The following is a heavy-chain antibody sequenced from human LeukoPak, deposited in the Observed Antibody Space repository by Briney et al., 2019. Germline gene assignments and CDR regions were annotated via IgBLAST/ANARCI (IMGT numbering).Heavy chain of an antibody. CDR2: IYYTGST. V-gene: IGHV4-59*08. CDR3: ARHLGAYYYYGMDV. D-gene: IGHD1-26*01. J-gene: IGHJ6*02. Sequence: SETLSLTCTVSGGSISSYYWSWIRQPPGKGLEWIGYIYYTGSTNYNPSLKSRVTISVDTSKNQFSLKLSSVTAADTAVYYCARHLGAYYYYGMDVWGQGALVTVSS. CDR1: GGSISSYY.